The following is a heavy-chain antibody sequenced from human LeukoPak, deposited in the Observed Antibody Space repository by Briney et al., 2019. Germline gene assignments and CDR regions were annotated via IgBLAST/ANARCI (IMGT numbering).Heavy chain of an antibody. D-gene: IGHD2-8*01. CDR3: ARSGYCTNGVCYSGWFDP. CDR2: IYYSGST. Sequence: SETLSLTCTVSGGSISSGSYSWSWIRQPPGKGLEWIGYIYYSGSTYYNPSLKSRVTISVDTSKNQFSLKLSSVTAADTAVYYCARSGYCTNGVCYSGWFDPWGQGTLVTVSS. V-gene: IGHV4-30-4*07. J-gene: IGHJ5*02. CDR1: GGSISSGSYS.